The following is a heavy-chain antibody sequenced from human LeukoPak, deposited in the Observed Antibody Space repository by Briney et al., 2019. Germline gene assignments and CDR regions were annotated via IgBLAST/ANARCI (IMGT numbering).Heavy chain of an antibody. V-gene: IGHV4-34*01. J-gene: IGHJ6*02. Sequence: GSLRLSCAASGFTFSSYAMSWIRQPPGKGLEWIGEINHSGSTNYNPSLKSRVTISVDTSKNQFSLKLSSVTAADTAVYYCARGRDYYYYGMDVWGQGTTVTVSS. CDR1: GFTFSSYA. CDR3: ARGRDYYYYGMDV. CDR2: INHSGST.